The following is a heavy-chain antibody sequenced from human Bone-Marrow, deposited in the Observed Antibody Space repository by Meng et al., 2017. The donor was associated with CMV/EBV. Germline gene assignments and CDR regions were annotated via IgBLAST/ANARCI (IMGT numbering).Heavy chain of an antibody. CDR1: GYTFTSYD. J-gene: IGHJ6*02. V-gene: IGHV1-8*01. Sequence: ASVKVSCKASGYTFTSYDINWVRQATGQGLEWMGWMNPNSGNTGYAQKFQGRVTMTRDTSTSTVYMELSSLRSEDTAVYYCAREIHPAYYYYGMDVWGQGTTVTVSS. CDR3: AREIHPAYYYYGMDV. CDR2: MNPNSGNT.